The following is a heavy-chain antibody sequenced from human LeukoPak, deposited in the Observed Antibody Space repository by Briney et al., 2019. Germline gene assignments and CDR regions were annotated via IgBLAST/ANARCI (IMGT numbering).Heavy chain of an antibody. CDR3: LRGHYGDY. CDR2: IKPDGSEK. V-gene: IGHV3-7*01. CDR1: GLCFSSYQ. J-gene: IGHJ4*02. Sequence: GGSLRLPCTVSGLCFSSYQMNWARQAPGKGLEWVANIKPDGSEKYYVDPVRGRFTISRDNAKNSLYLQMNSLRADDPASYYCLRGHYGDYRSQGTLVTVSS.